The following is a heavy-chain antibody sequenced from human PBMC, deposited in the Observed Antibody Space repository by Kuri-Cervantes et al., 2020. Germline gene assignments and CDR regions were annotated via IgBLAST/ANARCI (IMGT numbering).Heavy chain of an antibody. J-gene: IGHJ4*02. CDR1: GYTFTSYD. CDR3: ARGDTAMETGRY. CDR2: MNPNSGNT. V-gene: IGHV1-8*02. D-gene: IGHD5-18*01. Sequence: ASVKVSCKASGYTFTSYDINWVRQATGQGLEWMGWMNPNSGNTGYAQKFQGRVTMTRNTSISTAYMELSSLRSEDTAVYYCARGDTAMETGRYWGQGTLVTVSS.